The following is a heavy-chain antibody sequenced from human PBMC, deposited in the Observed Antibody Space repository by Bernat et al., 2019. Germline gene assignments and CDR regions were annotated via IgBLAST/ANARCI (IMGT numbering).Heavy chain of an antibody. D-gene: IGHD3-10*01. J-gene: IGHJ4*02. CDR1: GGSFSGYY. CDR3: ARGLSHYGPDY. CDR2: INHSGST. Sequence: QVQLQRWGTGLLKPSETLSLTCAVYGGSFSGYYWSWIRQPPGKGLEWIGEINHSGSTNYNPSLKSRVTISVDTSKNQFSLKLSSVTAADTAVYYCARGLSHYGPDYWGQGTLVTVSS. V-gene: IGHV4-34*01.